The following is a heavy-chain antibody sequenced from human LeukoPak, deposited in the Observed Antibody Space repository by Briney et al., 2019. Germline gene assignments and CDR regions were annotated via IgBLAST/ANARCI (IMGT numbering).Heavy chain of an antibody. Sequence: SQTLSLTCTVSGGSISSGSYYWSWIRQPAGKGLEWIGRIYTSGGTNYNPSLKSRVTVSVDTSKNQFSLKLSSVTAADTAVYYCARDANDFWSGYSDYWGQGTLVTVSS. V-gene: IGHV4-61*02. CDR2: IYTSGGT. CDR1: GGSISSGSYY. D-gene: IGHD3-3*01. J-gene: IGHJ4*02. CDR3: ARDANDFWSGYSDY.